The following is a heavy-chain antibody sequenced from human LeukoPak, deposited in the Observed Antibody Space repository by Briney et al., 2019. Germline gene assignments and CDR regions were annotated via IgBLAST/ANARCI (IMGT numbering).Heavy chain of an antibody. Sequence: PSQTLSLTCTVSGGSISSGSYYWSWIRQPPGKGLEWIGYIYYSGSTNYNPSLKSRVTISVDTSKNQFSLKLSSVTAADTAVYYCARAVAYYYGSGSYYNSFDYWGQGTLVTVSS. J-gene: IGHJ4*02. CDR1: GGSISSGSYY. CDR2: IYYSGST. CDR3: ARAVAYYYGSGSYYNSFDY. D-gene: IGHD3-10*01. V-gene: IGHV4-61*01.